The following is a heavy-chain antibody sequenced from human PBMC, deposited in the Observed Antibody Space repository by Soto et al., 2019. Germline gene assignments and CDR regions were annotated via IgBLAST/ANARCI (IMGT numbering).Heavy chain of an antibody. CDR3: AREPAPSPYGDYDGWFDP. D-gene: IGHD4-17*01. V-gene: IGHV4-31*03. Sequence: QVQLQESGPGLVKPSQTLSLTCTVSGGSISSGGYYWSWIRQHPGKGLEWIGYIYYSGSTYYNPSLKSRVTISVDTSKNQFSLKLSSVTAADTAVYYCAREPAPSPYGDYDGWFDPWGQGTLVTVSS. CDR2: IYYSGST. J-gene: IGHJ5*02. CDR1: GGSISSGGYY.